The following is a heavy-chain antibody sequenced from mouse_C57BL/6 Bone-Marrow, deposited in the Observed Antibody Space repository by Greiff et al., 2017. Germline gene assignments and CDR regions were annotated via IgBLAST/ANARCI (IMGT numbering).Heavy chain of an antibody. CDR1: GYAFSSSW. CDR2: IYPGDGDT. D-gene: IGHD2-12*01. CDR3: AKGYRGFAY. Sequence: QVQLQQSGPELVKPGASVKISCKASGYAFSSSWMNWVKQRPGKGLEWIGRIYPGDGDTNYNGKFKGKATLTADKSSSTAYMQLSSLISEDSAVYFCAKGYRGFAYWGQGTLVTVSA. V-gene: IGHV1-82*01. J-gene: IGHJ3*01.